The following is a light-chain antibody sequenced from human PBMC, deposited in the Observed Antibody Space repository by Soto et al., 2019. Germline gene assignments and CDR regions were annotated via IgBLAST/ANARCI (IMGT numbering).Light chain of an antibody. Sequence: QSALTQPASVSGSPGQSITVSCTGISSDVGVSISVSWYQQHPGKAPRLIIFDVNNRPSGASPRFSGSKSGNTASLTISGLQAEDEAHYFCTSYKRGGLYVFGSGTKVTVL. V-gene: IGLV2-14*03. J-gene: IGLJ1*01. CDR3: TSYKRGGLYV. CDR2: DVN. CDR1: SSDVGVSIS.